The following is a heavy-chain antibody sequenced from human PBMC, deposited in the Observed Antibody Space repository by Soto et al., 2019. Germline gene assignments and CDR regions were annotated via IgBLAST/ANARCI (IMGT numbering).Heavy chain of an antibody. D-gene: IGHD5-12*01. Sequence: QVQLVQSGAEVKKPGASVKVSCKASGYTFTGYYMHWVRQAPGQGLEWMGWINPNSGGTNYAQKFQGRVTMTRDTSISTAYMELSTLRSDDTAVYYCARRLPLRDYYYYYGMDVWGQGTTVTVSS. J-gene: IGHJ6*02. CDR1: GYTFTGYY. V-gene: IGHV1-2*02. CDR2: INPNSGGT. CDR3: ARRLPLRDYYYYYGMDV.